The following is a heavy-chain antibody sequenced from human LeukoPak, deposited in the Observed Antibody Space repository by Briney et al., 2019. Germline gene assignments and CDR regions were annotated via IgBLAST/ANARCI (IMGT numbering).Heavy chain of an antibody. CDR1: GYTFTSYG. CDR2: ISAYNGNT. Sequence: GASVKVSCKASGYTFTSYGISWVRQAPGQGLEWMGWISAYNGNTNYAQKLQGRVTITRDTSASTAYMELSSLRSEDTAVYYCARDRQWLPRAHAFDIWGQGTMVTVSS. D-gene: IGHD6-19*01. CDR3: ARDRQWLPRAHAFDI. V-gene: IGHV1-18*01. J-gene: IGHJ3*02.